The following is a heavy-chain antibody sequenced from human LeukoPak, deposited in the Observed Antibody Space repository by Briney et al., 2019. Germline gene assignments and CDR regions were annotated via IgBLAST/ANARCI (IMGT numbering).Heavy chain of an antibody. V-gene: IGHV5-51*01. CDR2: INPGDSDT. D-gene: IGHD3-9*01. J-gene: IGHJ3*02. CDR1: GYYFPSYW. Sequence: GESLKISCKGSGYYFPSYWIGWVRQMPGKGLEWMGIINPGDSDTRYSPSFQGHVTISVDRSIGTAYLQWGSLKASDTAMYYCARPDILTGRGFAFDIWGQGTLVTVSS. CDR3: ARPDILTGRGFAFDI.